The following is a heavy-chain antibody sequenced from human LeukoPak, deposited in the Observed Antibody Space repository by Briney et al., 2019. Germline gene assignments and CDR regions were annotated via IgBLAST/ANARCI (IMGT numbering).Heavy chain of an antibody. D-gene: IGHD2-8*01. Sequence: GASVKVSCTASGYTFTSYGISWVRQAPGQGLEWMGWISAYNGNTNYAQKLQGRVTMTTDTSTSTAYMELRSLRSDDTAVYYCAREYVYCTNGVCFNWFDPWGQGTLVTVSS. J-gene: IGHJ5*02. CDR3: AREYVYCTNGVCFNWFDP. V-gene: IGHV1-18*01. CDR2: ISAYNGNT. CDR1: GYTFTSYG.